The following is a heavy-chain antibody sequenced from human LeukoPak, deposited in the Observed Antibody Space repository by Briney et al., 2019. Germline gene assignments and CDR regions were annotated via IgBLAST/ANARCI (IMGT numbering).Heavy chain of an antibody. CDR3: ARGENYYDSSGYYYRN. CDR1: GYTFTRYA. CDR2: MNPNRGNT. D-gene: IGHD3-22*01. V-gene: IGHV1-8*01. Sequence: ASVTVSFTTSGYTFTRYAVNWVRQATGQGHEWMGWMNPNRGNTGYSQKFQGRGTINRKTSISTAYMELSSLRSEDTAVYYCARGENYYDSSGYYYRNWGQGTLVTVSS. J-gene: IGHJ4*02.